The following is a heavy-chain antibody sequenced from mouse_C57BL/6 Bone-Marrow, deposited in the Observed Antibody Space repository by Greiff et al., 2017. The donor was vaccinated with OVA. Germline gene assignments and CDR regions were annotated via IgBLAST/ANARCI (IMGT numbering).Heavy chain of an antibody. CDR3: ARLTGTPFDY. D-gene: IGHD4-1*01. CDR2: IYPRSGNT. CDR1: GYTFTSYG. Sequence: QVQLQQSGAELARPGASVKLSCKASGYTFTSYGISWVKQRPGQGLEWIGEIYPRSGNTYYNEKFKGKATLTADKSSSTAYMELRSLTSEDSAVYFCARLTGTPFDYWGQGTTLTVSS. J-gene: IGHJ2*01. V-gene: IGHV1-81*01.